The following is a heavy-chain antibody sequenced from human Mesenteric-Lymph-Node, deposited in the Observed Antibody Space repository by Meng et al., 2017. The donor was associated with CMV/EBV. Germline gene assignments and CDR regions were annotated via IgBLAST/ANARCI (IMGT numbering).Heavy chain of an antibody. J-gene: IGHJ4*02. CDR1: GFTFSNAW. Sequence: ETLSLTCAASGFTFSNAWMSWVRQAPGKGLGWVGRIKSKTDSGTTDYAAPVKGRFTISRDDSKTTLFLQMDSLKTEDTAVYYCTTSRHWGQGTLVTVSS. CDR2: IKSKTDSGTT. CDR3: TTSRH. V-gene: IGHV3-15*01.